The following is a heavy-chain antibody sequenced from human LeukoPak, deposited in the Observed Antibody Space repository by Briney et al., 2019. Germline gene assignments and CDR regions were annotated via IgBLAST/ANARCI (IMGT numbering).Heavy chain of an antibody. V-gene: IGHV4-59*08. Sequence: SETLSLTCTVSGGSISSYYWSWIGQPPGKGLEWIGYIYYSGSTNYNPSLKSRVTISVDTSKNQFSLKLSSVTAADTAVYYCARHPYYYDSSGSLFDIWGQGTMVTVSS. CDR1: GGSISSYY. J-gene: IGHJ3*02. CDR3: ARHPYYYDSSGSLFDI. D-gene: IGHD3-22*01. CDR2: IYYSGST.